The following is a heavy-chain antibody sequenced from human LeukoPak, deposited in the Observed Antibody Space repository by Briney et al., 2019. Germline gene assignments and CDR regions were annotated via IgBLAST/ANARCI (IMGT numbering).Heavy chain of an antibody. CDR3: ARDLGPRN. J-gene: IGHJ4*02. CDR1: GFTFSRYG. Sequence: PGRSLRLSCEASGFTFSRYGMHWVRQAPGKGLEWVAVIWFVGSNQYYADSVKGRFTISRDNAKKTLYLQMNSLSAEDTAVYYCARDLGPRNWGQGTLVTASS. V-gene: IGHV3-33*01. D-gene: IGHD7-27*01. CDR2: IWFVGSNQ.